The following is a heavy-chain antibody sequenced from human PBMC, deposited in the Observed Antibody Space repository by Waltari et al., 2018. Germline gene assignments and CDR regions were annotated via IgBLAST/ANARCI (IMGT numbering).Heavy chain of an antibody. CDR3: AGYNSSGYYPNWFDP. Sequence: QVQLVQSGAEVKKPGSSVKVSCKASGGTFSSYAISWVRQAPGQGLEWMGGIIPILGIANYAQKFQGRVTITADESTSTAYMELSSLRSEDTAVYYCAGYNSSGYYPNWFDPWGQGTLVTVSS. J-gene: IGHJ5*02. D-gene: IGHD3-22*01. CDR2: IIPILGIA. V-gene: IGHV1-69*04. CDR1: GGTFSSYA.